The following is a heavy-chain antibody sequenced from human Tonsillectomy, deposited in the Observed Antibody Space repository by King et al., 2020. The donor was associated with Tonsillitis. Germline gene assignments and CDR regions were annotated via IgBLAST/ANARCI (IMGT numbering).Heavy chain of an antibody. CDR1: GFTFSDYW. V-gene: IGHV3-7*03. J-gene: IGHJ4*02. CDR2: IKRDGSEK. Sequence: VQLVESGGGLVQPGGSRRLSCAASGFTFSDYWMTWVRQAPGKGLEWVANIKRDGSEKYYVDSVKGRFTISRDNAKNSVCLQMNSLRAEDTAVYYCARYSSSWYGGEFDYWGQGTLVTVSS. CDR3: ARYSSSWYGGEFDY. D-gene: IGHD6-13*01.